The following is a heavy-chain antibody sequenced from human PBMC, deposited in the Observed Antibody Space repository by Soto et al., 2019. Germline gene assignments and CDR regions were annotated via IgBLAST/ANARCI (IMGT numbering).Heavy chain of an antibody. CDR2: IVVGSGNT. D-gene: IGHD3-22*01. V-gene: IGHV1-58*01. Sequence: SVKVYCKASGFTFTSDAVQRVRQARGQRLERIGWIVVGSGNTNYAQKFQERVTITRDMSTSTAYMELSSLRSEDTAVYYCAATSFYYYDSTDYYYYGMDVWGQGTTVTVYS. J-gene: IGHJ6*02. CDR3: AATSFYYYDSTDYYYYGMDV. CDR1: GFTFTSDA.